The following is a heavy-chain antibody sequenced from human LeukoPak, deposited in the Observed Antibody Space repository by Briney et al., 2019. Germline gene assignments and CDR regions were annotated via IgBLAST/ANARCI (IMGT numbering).Heavy chain of an antibody. D-gene: IGHD4-23*01. CDR1: GGSFSSYY. CDR2: IYYSGGT. Sequence: PSETLSLTCTVSGGSFSSYYRSWIRQPPGKGLEWIGYIYYSGGTNYNPSLKSRVTISVDTSKNQFSLKLSSVTAADTAMYYCARMAYGGSYAFDIWGQGTMVTVSS. CDR3: ARMAYGGSYAFDI. V-gene: IGHV4-59*08. J-gene: IGHJ3*02.